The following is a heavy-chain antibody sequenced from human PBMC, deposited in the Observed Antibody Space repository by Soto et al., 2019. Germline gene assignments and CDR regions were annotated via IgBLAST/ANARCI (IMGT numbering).Heavy chain of an antibody. CDR2: ISFDGTHE. CDR1: DITLSSYA. Sequence: GGSRRLSWAAGDITLSSYAMHWVRQAPGRGLEWVALISFDGTHEYYADSVKGRFTISRDNSKNMLFLQMYSLRRDDSAIYYLARPIPRWSYRCDRDGLGQGTT. V-gene: IGHV3-30-3*01. D-gene: IGHD3-10*01. CDR3: ARPIPRWSYRCDRDG. J-gene: IGHJ6*02.